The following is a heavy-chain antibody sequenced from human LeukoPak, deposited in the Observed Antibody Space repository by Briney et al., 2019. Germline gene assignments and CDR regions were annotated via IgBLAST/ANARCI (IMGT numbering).Heavy chain of an antibody. CDR2: ISGSGGST. D-gene: IGHD3-16*01. CDR1: GFTFSSYA. CDR3: AKVADPRGYYYYYYMDV. J-gene: IGHJ6*03. Sequence: GGSLRLSCAASGFTFSSYAMSWVRQAPGKGLEWVSAISGSGGSTYYADSVKGRFTISRDNSKNTLYLQMNSLRAEDTAVYYCAKVADPRGYYYYYYMDVWGKGTTVTVSS. V-gene: IGHV3-23*01.